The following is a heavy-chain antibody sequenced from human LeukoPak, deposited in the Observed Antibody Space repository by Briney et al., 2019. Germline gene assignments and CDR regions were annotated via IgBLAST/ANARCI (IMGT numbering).Heavy chain of an antibody. CDR2: ISYDGSNK. V-gene: IGHV3-30-3*01. CDR3: STLYYYDSSGYYPFDY. Sequence: SGGSLRLSCAASGFTYSSYATHWVRQAPGKGLEWVAVISYDGSNKYYADSVKGRFTISRDNSKNTLYLQMNSLRAEDTAVYYCSTLYYYDSSGYYPFDYWGQGTLVTVSS. J-gene: IGHJ4*02. CDR1: GFTYSSYA. D-gene: IGHD3-22*01.